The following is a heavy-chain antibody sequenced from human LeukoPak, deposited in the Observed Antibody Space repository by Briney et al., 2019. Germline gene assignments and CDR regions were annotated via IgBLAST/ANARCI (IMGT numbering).Heavy chain of an antibody. V-gene: IGHV3-74*01. D-gene: IGHD2-2*01. CDR3: ARELSNYFDY. CDR1: GFTFSSFW. CDR2: INTDGSTT. J-gene: IGHJ4*02. Sequence: PGGSLRLSCAASGFTFSSFWMHWVRQAPGKGLVWVSRINTDGSTTSYADSVKGRFTISRDNAKDTLYLQMNSLRAEDTAVYYCARELSNYFDYWGQGTLVTVSS.